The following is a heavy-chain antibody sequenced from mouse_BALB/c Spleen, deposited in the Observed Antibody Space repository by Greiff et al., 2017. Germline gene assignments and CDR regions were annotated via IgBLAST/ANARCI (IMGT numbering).Heavy chain of an antibody. CDR3: ARSGYGSSSYYAMDY. CDR2: IDPANGNT. D-gene: IGHD1-1*01. V-gene: IGHV14-3*02. J-gene: IGHJ4*01. CDR1: GFNIKDTY. Sequence: VQLQQSGAELVKPGASVKLSCTASGFNIKDTYMHWVKQRPEQGLEWIGRIDPANGNTKYDPKFQGKATITADTSSNTAYLQLSSLTSEDTAVYYCARSGYGSSSYYAMDYWGQGTSVTVSS.